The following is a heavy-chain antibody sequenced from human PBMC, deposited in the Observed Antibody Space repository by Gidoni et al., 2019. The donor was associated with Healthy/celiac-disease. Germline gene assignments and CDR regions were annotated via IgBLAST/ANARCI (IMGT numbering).Heavy chain of an antibody. D-gene: IGHD1-26*01. CDR3: ARGRSYYKYSGSYYGSSKGVAFDI. Sequence: QVQLQQWGAGLLKPSETLSLTCAVYGGSFGGYYWSWIRQPPGKGLEWIGEINHSGSTNYNPSLKSQVTISVDTSKNQFSLKLSSVTAADTAVYYCARGRSYYKYSGSYYGSSKGVAFDIWGQGTMVTVSS. J-gene: IGHJ3*02. CDR1: GGSFGGYY. CDR2: INHSGST. V-gene: IGHV4-34*01.